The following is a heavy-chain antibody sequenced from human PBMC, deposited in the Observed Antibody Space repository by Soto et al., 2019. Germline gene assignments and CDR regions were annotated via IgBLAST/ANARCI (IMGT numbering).Heavy chain of an antibody. Sequence: GGSLRLSCAASGFTFSNAWMSWVRQAPGKGLEWVGRIKSKTDGGTTDYAAPVKGRFTISRDDSKNTLYLQMNSLKTEDTAVYYCTTSATLNCSGGSCPAPALGYWGQGTLVTVSS. V-gene: IGHV3-15*01. CDR2: IKSKTDGGTT. D-gene: IGHD2-15*01. CDR3: TTSATLNCSGGSCPAPALGY. J-gene: IGHJ4*02. CDR1: GFTFSNAW.